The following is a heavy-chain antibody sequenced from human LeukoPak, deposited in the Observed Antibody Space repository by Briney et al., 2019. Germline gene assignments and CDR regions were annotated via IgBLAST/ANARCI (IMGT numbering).Heavy chain of an antibody. D-gene: IGHD2-2*01. J-gene: IGHJ5*02. Sequence: SETLSLTCTVSGGSIRRYYWSWIRQPPGKGLEWIGYIYYSGSTNYNPSLKSRVTISEDTSKNQFSLKLSSVTAADTAVYYCAGVVEVPAATGLWFDPWGQGTLVTVSS. V-gene: IGHV4-59*01. CDR2: IYYSGST. CDR3: AGVVEVPAATGLWFDP. CDR1: GGSIRRYY.